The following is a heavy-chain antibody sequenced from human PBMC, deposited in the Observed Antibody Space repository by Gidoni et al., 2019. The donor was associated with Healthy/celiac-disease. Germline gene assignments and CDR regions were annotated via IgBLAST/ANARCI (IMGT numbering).Heavy chain of an antibody. D-gene: IGHD1-1*01. CDR2: IYYSGST. V-gene: IGHV4-59*01. CDR1: GGSISSYY. CDR3: ARGGVERNRMDAFDI. J-gene: IGHJ3*02. Sequence: QVQLQESGPGLVKPSETLSLTCTVSGGSISSYYWSWIRQPPGKGLEWIGYIYYSGSTNYNPSLKSRVTISVDTSKNQFSLKLSSVTAADTAVYYCARGGVERNRMDAFDIWGQGTMVTVSS.